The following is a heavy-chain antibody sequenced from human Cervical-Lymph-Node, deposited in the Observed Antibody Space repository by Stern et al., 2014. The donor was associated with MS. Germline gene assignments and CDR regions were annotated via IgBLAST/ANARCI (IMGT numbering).Heavy chain of an antibody. CDR3: ATLGGLKYGYFEY. V-gene: IGHV1-69*06. Sequence: VQLVQSGAEVRKPGSSVKVSCKASGDTYAIYWVRQAPGQGLEWMGGIVPVFHSSNYAPKFQGRVTITADTSTNTVYMELNSLKSQDTAIYYCATLGGLKYGYFEYWGQGTLVTVSS. J-gene: IGHJ4*02. D-gene: IGHD3-10*01. CDR2: IVPVFHSS. CDR1: GDTYA.